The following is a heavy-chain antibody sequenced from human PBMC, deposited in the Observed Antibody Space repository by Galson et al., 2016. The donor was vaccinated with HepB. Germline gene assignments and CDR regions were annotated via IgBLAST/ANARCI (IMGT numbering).Heavy chain of an antibody. J-gene: IGHJ4*02. D-gene: IGHD6-19*01. V-gene: IGHV3-21*06. CDR1: GVDVSSNY. Sequence: SLRLSCAASGVDVSSNYMGWVRQAPGKGLEWVSSISSSSSHIYYADSVKGRFTVSRDNAKNSLYLQMNSLTAEDTAVYYCARKGSGWHESNFDYWGQGTLVTVSS. CDR3: ARKGSGWHESNFDY. CDR2: ISSSSSHI.